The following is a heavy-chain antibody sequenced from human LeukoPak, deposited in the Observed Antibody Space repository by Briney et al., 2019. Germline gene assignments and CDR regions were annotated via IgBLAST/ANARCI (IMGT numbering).Heavy chain of an antibody. D-gene: IGHD6-13*01. V-gene: IGHV4-59*12. CDR3: AREEVAAAPSSWGFDY. CDR1: GGSISSYY. CDR2: IYYSGST. J-gene: IGHJ4*02. Sequence: SETLSLTCTVSGGSISSYYWSWIRQPPGKGLEWIGYIYYSGSTNYNPSLKSRVTISVDTSKNQFSLKLSSVTAADTAVYYCAREEVAAAPSSWGFDYWGQGTLVTVSS.